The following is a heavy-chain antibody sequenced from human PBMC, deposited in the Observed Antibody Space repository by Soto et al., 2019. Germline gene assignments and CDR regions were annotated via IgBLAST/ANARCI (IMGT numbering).Heavy chain of an antibody. Sequence: ASETLSLTCTVSGGSISSYYWSWIRQPPGKGLEWIGYIYYSGSTNYNPSLKSRVTISVDTSKNQFSLKLSSVTAADTAVYYCARSGTIFGVVTSNWFDPWGQGTLVTVS. CDR2: IYYSGST. CDR1: GGSISSYY. J-gene: IGHJ5*02. D-gene: IGHD3-3*01. V-gene: IGHV4-59*01. CDR3: ARSGTIFGVVTSNWFDP.